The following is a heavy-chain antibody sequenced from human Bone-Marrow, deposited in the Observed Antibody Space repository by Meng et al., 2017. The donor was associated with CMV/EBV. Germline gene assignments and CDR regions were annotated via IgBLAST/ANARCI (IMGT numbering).Heavy chain of an antibody. J-gene: IGHJ6*02. CDR3: ARERFGGDCYSCHGMDV. CDR2: ISSSSSYI. V-gene: IGHV3-21*01. CDR1: GFTFSDYY. D-gene: IGHD2-21*01. Sequence: GESLKISCAASGFTFSDYYMNWVRQAPGKGLEWVSSISSSSSYIYYADSVKGRFTISRDNAKNSLYLQMNSLRAEDTAVYYCARERFGGDCYSCHGMDVWGQGTTVTVSS.